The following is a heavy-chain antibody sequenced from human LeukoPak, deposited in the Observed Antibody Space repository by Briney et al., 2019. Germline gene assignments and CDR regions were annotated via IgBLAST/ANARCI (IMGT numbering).Heavy chain of an antibody. CDR3: STAAILRGTGGEHYKYGMDV. CDR2: IYHNGTP. Sequence: SGTLSLTCAVSVRSINSGNRWGWVRQSAGKGLEWIGEIYHNGTPNYNPSLKSRVTISADTFKNHFSLKMTSVTAADTAVKRLSTAAILRGTGGEHYKYGMDVWGQGTTVIVSS. D-gene: IGHD2-2*02. CDR1: VRSINSGNR. V-gene: IGHV4-4*02. J-gene: IGHJ6*02.